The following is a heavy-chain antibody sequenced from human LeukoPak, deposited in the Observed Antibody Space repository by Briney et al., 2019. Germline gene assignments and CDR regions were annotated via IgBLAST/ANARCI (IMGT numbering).Heavy chain of an antibody. D-gene: IGHD3-9*01. V-gene: IGHV3-23*01. CDR3: AKASADTYYDILTGYPFDY. CDR2: ISGSGGST. CDR1: GFTFSNTW. J-gene: IGHJ4*02. Sequence: GGSLRLSCAASGFTFSNTWMIWVRQAPGKGLEWVSAISGSGGSTYYADSVKGRFTISRDNSKNTLYLQMNSLRAEDTAVYYCAKASADTYYDILTGYPFDYWGQGTLVTVSS.